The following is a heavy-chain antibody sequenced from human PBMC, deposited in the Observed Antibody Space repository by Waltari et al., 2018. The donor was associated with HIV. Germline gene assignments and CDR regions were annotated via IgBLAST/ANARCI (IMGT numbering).Heavy chain of an antibody. CDR3: ARGAAAGNHFYYGMDV. D-gene: IGHD6-13*01. V-gene: IGHV1-69*04. CDR1: GGTFTSYG. CDR2: IIPILGIT. Sequence: QVQLVQSGAEVKKPGSSVKVSCKASGGTFTSYGISWVRQAPGQGLEWMGRIIPILGITNYAQKFQGRVTITADKSTSTAYMELRSLRSEDTAVYYCARGAAAGNHFYYGMDVWGQGTMVTVSS. J-gene: IGHJ6*02.